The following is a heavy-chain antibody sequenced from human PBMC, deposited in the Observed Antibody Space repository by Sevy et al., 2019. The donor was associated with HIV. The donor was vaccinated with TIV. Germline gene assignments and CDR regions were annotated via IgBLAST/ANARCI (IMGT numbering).Heavy chain of an antibody. CDR2: IIPIFGTA. J-gene: IGHJ4*02. Sequence: ASVKVSCKASGGTLSSYAISWVRQAPGQGLEWMGGIIPIFGTANYAQKFQGRVTITADKSTSTAYMELSSLRSEDTAVYYCAVRYCSGGSCYWPFDYWGQGTLVTVSS. CDR1: GGTLSSYA. V-gene: IGHV1-69*06. D-gene: IGHD2-15*01. CDR3: AVRYCSGGSCYWPFDY.